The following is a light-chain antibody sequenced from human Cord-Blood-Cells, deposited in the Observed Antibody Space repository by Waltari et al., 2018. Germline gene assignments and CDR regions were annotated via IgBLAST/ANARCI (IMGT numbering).Light chain of an antibody. CDR3: QRSYSTPPYA. CDR2: AAS. CDR1: QSISSY. Sequence: DIQMTPSPSPLSASVGYRVTITCRASQSISSYLNWYQQKPGKAPKLLIYAASSLQSGVPSRFSGSGSGTDFTLTISSLQAEECATYYGQRSYSTPPYAFGQGTKLEIK. J-gene: IGKJ2*01. V-gene: IGKV1-39*01.